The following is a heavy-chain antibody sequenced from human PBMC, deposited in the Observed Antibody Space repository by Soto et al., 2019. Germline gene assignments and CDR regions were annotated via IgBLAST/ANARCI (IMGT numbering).Heavy chain of an antibody. D-gene: IGHD6-19*01. J-gene: IGHJ4*02. V-gene: IGHV6-1*01. Sequence: SQTLSLTCAISGDSVSSNTAAWDWIRSSPSRGLEWLGRTYYRSNWRHDYAVSVKSRITVNPDTSKNHFSLQLNSVTPDDTAVYYCARGVAGSGFDLWGQGTLVTVSS. CDR2: TYYRSNWRH. CDR1: GDSVSSNTAA. CDR3: ARGVAGSGFDL.